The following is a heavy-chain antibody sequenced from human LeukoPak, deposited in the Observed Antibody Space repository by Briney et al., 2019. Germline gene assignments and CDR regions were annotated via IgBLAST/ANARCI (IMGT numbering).Heavy chain of an antibody. CDR2: INHSGST. CDR1: GGSFSGYY. CDR3: ARGYCCSTSCFSEYNWFDP. V-gene: IGHV4-34*01. D-gene: IGHD2-2*01. Sequence: KTSETLSLTCAVCGGSFSGYYWSWIRQPPGKGLEWIGEINHSGSTNYNPSLKSRVTISVDTSKNQFSLKLSSVTAADTAVYYCARGYCCSTSCFSEYNWFDPWGQGTLVTVSS. J-gene: IGHJ5*02.